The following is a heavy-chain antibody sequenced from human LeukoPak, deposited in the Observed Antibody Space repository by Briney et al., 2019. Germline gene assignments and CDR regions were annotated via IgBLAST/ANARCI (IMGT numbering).Heavy chain of an antibody. J-gene: IGHJ5*02. CDR2: INPNSGGT. Sequence: GASVKVSCKASGYTFTGYYMHWVRQAPGQGLEWMGWINPNSGGTNYAQKFQGRVTMTRDTSISTAYMELSRLRSDDTAVYYCARDPRFFRGGPNWFDPWGQGTLVTVSS. CDR1: GYTFTGYY. V-gene: IGHV1-2*02. D-gene: IGHD3-3*01. CDR3: ARDPRFFRGGPNWFDP.